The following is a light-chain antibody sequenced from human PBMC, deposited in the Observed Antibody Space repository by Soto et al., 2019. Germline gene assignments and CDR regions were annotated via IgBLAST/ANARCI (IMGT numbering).Light chain of an antibody. J-gene: IGKJ1*01. CDR2: DAS. V-gene: IGKV1-5*01. Sequence: DIQMTQSPSTLSASVGDRVTITCRASQSISSWLAWYQQKPGKAPELLIYDASSLESGVPSRFSGSGSGTDFTLTISRLEPEDFAVYYCQQYGSSGTFSQGTKVDI. CDR3: QQYGSSGT. CDR1: QSISSW.